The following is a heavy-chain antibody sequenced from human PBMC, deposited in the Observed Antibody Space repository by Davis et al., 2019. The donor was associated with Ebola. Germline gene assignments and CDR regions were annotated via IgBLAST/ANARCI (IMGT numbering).Heavy chain of an antibody. D-gene: IGHD6-19*01. CDR2: ISGSGDNT. Sequence: GGSLRLSCAASGFTFSDYYMSWVRQAPGKGLEWVSVISGSGDNTNYADSMKGRFTISRDNSKNTLYLQMNNLRAEDTAIYHCAKDSTYSSGWYHDYWGQGTLVTVSS. J-gene: IGHJ4*02. V-gene: IGHV3-23*01. CDR3: AKDSTYSSGWYHDY. CDR1: GFTFSDYY.